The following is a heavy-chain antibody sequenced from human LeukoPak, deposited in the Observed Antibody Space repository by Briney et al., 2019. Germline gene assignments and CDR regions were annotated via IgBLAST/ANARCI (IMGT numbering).Heavy chain of an antibody. J-gene: IGHJ6*02. V-gene: IGHV4-59*12. CDR2: IYYSGST. CDR3: ARDAPLRYFDWLGDYYYGMDV. Sequence: PSETLSLTCTVSGGSISSYYWSWIRQPPGKGLEWVGYIYYSGSTNYNPSLKSRVTTSVDTSKNQFSLKLSSVTAADTAVYYCARDAPLRYFDWLGDYYYGMDVWGQGTTVTVSS. CDR1: GGSISSYY. D-gene: IGHD3-9*01.